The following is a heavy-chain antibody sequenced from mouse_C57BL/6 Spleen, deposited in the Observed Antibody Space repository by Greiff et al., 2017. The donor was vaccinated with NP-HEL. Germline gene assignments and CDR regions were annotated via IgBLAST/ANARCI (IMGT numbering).Heavy chain of an antibody. CDR1: GYAFSSSW. Sequence: QVQLKQSGPELVKPGASVKISCKASGYAFSSSWMNWVKQRPGKGLEWIGRIYPGDGDTNYNGKFKGKATLTADKSSSTAYMQLSSLTSEDSAVYFCARGGDDGYLFAYWGQGTLVTVSA. CDR3: ARGGDDGYLFAY. D-gene: IGHD2-3*01. CDR2: IYPGDGDT. V-gene: IGHV1-82*01. J-gene: IGHJ3*01.